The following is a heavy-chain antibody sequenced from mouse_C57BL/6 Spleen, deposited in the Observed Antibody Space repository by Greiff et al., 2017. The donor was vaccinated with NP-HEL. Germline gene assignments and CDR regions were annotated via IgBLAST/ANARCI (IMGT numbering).Heavy chain of an antibody. D-gene: IGHD1-1*01. CDR3: ALRYFDY. J-gene: IGHJ2*01. CDR1: GFNIKDYY. V-gene: IGHV14-2*01. Sequence: EVKLQESGAELVKPGASVKLSCTASGFNIKDYYMHWVKQRTEQGLEWIGRIDPEDGETKYAPKFPGKATKTADTSANTAYLQLSSLTSEDTAGDYWALRYFDYWGQGTTLTVSS. CDR2: IDPEDGET.